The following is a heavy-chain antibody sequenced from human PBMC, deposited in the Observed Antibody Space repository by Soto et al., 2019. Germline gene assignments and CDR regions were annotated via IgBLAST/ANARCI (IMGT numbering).Heavy chain of an antibody. CDR3: ARSQGSRTSLEIYYYYYYGMDV. CDR2: IIPTSDTT. Sequence: QVQLVQSGAEVKKPGSSVKVSCKASGGTFSSYAISWVRQAPGQGLEWMGGIIPTSDTTNYAQKFQGRVTITADESTSTAYMELSSLRSEDTAVYYCARSQGSRTSLEIYYYYYYGMDVWGQGTTVTVSS. D-gene: IGHD2-2*01. J-gene: IGHJ6*02. V-gene: IGHV1-69*01. CDR1: GGTFSSYA.